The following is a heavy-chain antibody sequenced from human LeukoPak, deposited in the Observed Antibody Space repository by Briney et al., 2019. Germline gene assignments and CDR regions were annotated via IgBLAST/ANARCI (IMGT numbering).Heavy chain of an antibody. CDR2: ISYDGSNK. Sequence: GGSLRLSCAASGFTFSSYSMNWVRQAPGKGLEWVAVISYDGSNKYYADSVKGRFTISRDNSKNTLYLQMNSLRAEDTAVYYCARGPLKYSSGWYDYYYYMDVWGKGTTVTVSS. CDR3: ARGPLKYSSGWYDYYYYMDV. V-gene: IGHV3-30*03. CDR1: GFTFSSYS. D-gene: IGHD6-19*01. J-gene: IGHJ6*03.